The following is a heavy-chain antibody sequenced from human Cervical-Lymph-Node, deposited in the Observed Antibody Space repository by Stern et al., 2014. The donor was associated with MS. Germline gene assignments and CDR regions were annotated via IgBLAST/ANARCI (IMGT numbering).Heavy chain of an antibody. Sequence: QVHLLQSGAEVKKPGASLKVSCKASGYTFTRYYMHWVRPTPGQGLEWMGIINPSGGSTSYAQKFQGRVTMTRDTSTSTVYMELSSLRSEDTAVYYCARVPNFDYWGQGTLVTVSS. CDR3: ARVPNFDY. J-gene: IGHJ4*02. CDR2: INPSGGST. V-gene: IGHV1-46*01. CDR1: GYTFTRYY.